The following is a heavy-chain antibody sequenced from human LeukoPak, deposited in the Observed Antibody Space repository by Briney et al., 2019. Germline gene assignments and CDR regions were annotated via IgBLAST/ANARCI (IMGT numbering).Heavy chain of an antibody. V-gene: IGHV1-46*01. Sequence: ASVRVSCKASGYIFINYYIHWVRQDPGQGLEWMGIIDCDEGTASYAQKFEGRATITRDTSTSTVYLDLTGLKSDDTAVYFCTRADNQDFDSWGQGTLVTVSS. CDR1: GYIFINYY. CDR3: TRADNQDFDS. J-gene: IGHJ4*02. CDR2: IDCDEGTA. D-gene: IGHD5-24*01.